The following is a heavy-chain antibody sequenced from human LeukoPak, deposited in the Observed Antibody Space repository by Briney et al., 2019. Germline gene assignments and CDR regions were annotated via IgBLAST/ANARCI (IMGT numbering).Heavy chain of an antibody. CDR2: ISWNSGSN. CDR3: AKDTLAGSGSAYFDY. D-gene: IGHD3-10*01. J-gene: IGHJ4*02. V-gene: IGHV3-9*01. CDR1: GFTFDDYA. Sequence: PGRSLRLSCAASGFTFDDYAMHWVRQPPGKGLEWVSGISWNSGSNAYADSVKGRFTISRDNAKNSLYLQMNSLRAEDTALYYCAKDTLAGSGSAYFDYWGQGTLVTVSS.